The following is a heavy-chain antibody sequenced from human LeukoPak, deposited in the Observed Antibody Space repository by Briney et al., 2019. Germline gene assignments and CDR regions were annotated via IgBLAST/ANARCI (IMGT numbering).Heavy chain of an antibody. Sequence: GGSLRLSCAASGFTFNSYSMHWVRQAPGKGLEWVTFIRYDGSNKYYADSVKGRFTISRDDSKNTLYLQMNSLTPEDTAVYFCAKAFAYGDQFFDPWGQGTLVTVSS. CDR1: GFTFNSYS. J-gene: IGHJ5*02. V-gene: IGHV3-30*02. CDR3: AKAFAYGDQFFDP. D-gene: IGHD4-17*01. CDR2: IRYDGSNK.